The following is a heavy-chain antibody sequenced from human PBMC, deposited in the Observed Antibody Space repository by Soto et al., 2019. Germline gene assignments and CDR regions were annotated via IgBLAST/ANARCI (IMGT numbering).Heavy chain of an antibody. J-gene: IGHJ4*01. Sequence: ASVKVSCKASGYTFINYYIHWVRQAPGQGLEWMAIINPRDGGTNYAQKFQGRITMTRDTSSSTVYMELSSLTSDDTAVYYCSISTADFDYWGRGSPVTVSS. D-gene: IGHD3-9*01. V-gene: IGHV1-46*03. CDR2: INPRDGGT. CDR1: GYTFINYY. CDR3: SISTADFDY.